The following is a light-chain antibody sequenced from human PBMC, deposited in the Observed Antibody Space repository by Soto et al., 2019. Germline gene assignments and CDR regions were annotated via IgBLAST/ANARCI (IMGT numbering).Light chain of an antibody. V-gene: IGKV1-5*03. CDR3: QHRDT. Sequence: DIQMTQSPSTLSASVGDRVTITCRASQSITSWLAWYQQKPGKAPKLLIYKASTLESGVPSSFSGSGSGTEFTLTISSLQPDDFATYYCQHRDTFGQGTKVEIK. CDR1: QSITSW. J-gene: IGKJ1*01. CDR2: KAS.